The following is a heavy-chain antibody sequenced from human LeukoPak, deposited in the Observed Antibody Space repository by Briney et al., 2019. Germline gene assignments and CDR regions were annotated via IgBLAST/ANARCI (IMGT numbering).Heavy chain of an antibody. D-gene: IGHD2-15*01. J-gene: IGHJ4*02. CDR2: INPNRSRT. CDR1: GYTFTGYY. CDR3: ASTLYRSGGSCYTTLDY. Sequence: ASVKVSCKASGYTFTGYYMHGVRQPPGQGLEGMGWINPNRSRTNYAQKFQGRVTMTRATHISPAYMQVSRLRSDETAVYYCASTLYRSGGSCYTTLDYRGQGTLVTVSS. V-gene: IGHV1-2*02.